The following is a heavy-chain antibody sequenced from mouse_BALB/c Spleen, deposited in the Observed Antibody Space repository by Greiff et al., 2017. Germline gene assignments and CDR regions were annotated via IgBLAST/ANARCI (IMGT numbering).Heavy chain of an antibody. CDR1: GFTFSSYA. D-gene: IGHD2-14*01. J-gene: IGHJ3*01. CDR2: ISSGGSYT. V-gene: IGHV5-9-4*01. CDR3: ARGGEVRRDFAY. Sequence: EVQLQESGGGLVKPGGSLKLSCAASGFTFSSYAMSWVRQSPEKRLEWVAEISSGGSYTYYPDTVTGRFTISRDNAKNTLYLEMSSLRSEDTAMYYCARGGEVRRDFAYWGQGTLVTVSA.